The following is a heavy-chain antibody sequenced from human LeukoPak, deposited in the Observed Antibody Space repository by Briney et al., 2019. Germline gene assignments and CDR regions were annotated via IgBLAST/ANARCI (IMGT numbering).Heavy chain of an antibody. CDR1: GDSISSSSNW. Sequence: LETLSLTCTVSGDSISSSSNWWGWIRQPPGKGLEWIGHIKSSGSPNYNPPLKSRVTISVDTSKNQFSLKVSSVTAADTAVYYCARLTWITDYWGQGILVTVSS. V-gene: IGHV4-39*01. D-gene: IGHD5-12*01. CDR2: IKSSGSP. J-gene: IGHJ4*02. CDR3: ARLTWITDY.